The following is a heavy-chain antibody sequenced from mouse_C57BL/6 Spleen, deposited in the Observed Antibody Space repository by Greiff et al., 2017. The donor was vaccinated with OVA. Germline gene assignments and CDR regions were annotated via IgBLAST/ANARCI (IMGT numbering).Heavy chain of an antibody. Sequence: VQLQQSGAELVRPGTSVKVSCKASGYAFTNYLIEWVKQRPGQGLEWIGVTNPGSGGTNYNEKFKGKATLTADKSSSTAYMQLSSLTSEDSAVYFCARKGGSSAWGQGTTLTVSS. V-gene: IGHV1-54*01. CDR3: ARKGGSSA. CDR1: GYAFTNYL. CDR2: TNPGSGGT. J-gene: IGHJ2*01. D-gene: IGHD3-2*02.